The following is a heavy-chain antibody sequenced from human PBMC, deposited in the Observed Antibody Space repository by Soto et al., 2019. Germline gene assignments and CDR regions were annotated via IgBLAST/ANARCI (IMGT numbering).Heavy chain of an antibody. D-gene: IGHD5-12*01. CDR2: FDPEIGET. V-gene: IGHV1-24*01. J-gene: IGHJ4*02. Sequence: GASVKVSCKVSGYTLTELSMHWLRQGPGKGLEWMGTFDPEIGETVYAQKFRGRVTMTEDTSASTAYMELSSLRSEDTAVYYCARASGYSGPPGFDYWGQGTLVTV. CDR3: ARASGYSGPPGFDY. CDR1: GYTLTELS.